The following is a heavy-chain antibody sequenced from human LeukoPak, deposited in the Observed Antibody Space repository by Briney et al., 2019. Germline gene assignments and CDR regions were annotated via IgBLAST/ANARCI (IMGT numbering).Heavy chain of an antibody. CDR2: IYYSGST. CDR1: GGSISSGGYY. V-gene: IGHV4-31*03. J-gene: IGHJ4*02. CDR3: ARSRYYYGSGSYYRPLHFDY. Sequence: SETLSLTCTVSGGSISSGGYYWSWIRQHPGKGLESIGYIYYSGSTYYNPSLKSRVTLSVDTSKNQFSLKLSSVTAADTAVYYCARSRYYYGSGSYYRPLHFDYWGQGTLVTVSS. D-gene: IGHD3-10*01.